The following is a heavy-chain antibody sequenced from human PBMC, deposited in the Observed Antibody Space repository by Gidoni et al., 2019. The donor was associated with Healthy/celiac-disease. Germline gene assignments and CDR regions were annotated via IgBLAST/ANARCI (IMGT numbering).Heavy chain of an antibody. D-gene: IGHD2-21*01. CDR2: IYYSGST. CDR1: GGSLSSSSYY. Sequence: QLQLQESGPGLVKPSETLSLTCTVSGGSLSSSSYYWGWIRQPPGKGLEWIGSIYYSGSTYYNPSLKSRVTISVDTSKNQFSLKLSSVTAADTAVYYCARVEMAMTFDYWGQGTLVTVSS. J-gene: IGHJ4*02. V-gene: IGHV4-39*01. CDR3: ARVEMAMTFDY.